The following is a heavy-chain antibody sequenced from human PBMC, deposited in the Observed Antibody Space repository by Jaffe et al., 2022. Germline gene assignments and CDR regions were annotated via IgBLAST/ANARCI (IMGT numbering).Heavy chain of an antibody. CDR3: AKDVKRGYSYEGYFDY. CDR2: ISWDGGST. J-gene: IGHJ4*02. D-gene: IGHD5-18*01. Sequence: EVQLVESGGVVVQPGGSLRLSCAASGFTFDDYAMHWVRQAPGKGLEWVSLISWDGGSTYYADSVKGRFTISRDNSKNSLYLQMNSLRAEDTALYYCAKDVKRGYSYEGYFDYWGQGTLVTVSS. V-gene: IGHV3-43D*04. CDR1: GFTFDDYA.